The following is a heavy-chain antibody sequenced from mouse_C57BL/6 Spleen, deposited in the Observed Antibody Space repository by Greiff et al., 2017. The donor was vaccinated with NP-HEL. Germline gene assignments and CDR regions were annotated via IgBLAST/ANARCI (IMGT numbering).Heavy chain of an antibody. Sequence: QVQLQQSGAELAKPGASVKLSCKASGYTFTSYWMHWVKQRPGQGLEWIGYINPSSGYTKYNQKFKDKATLTAAKSSSTAYMQLSSLTYEDSAVYYCARGGDYDRYAMDYWGQGTSVTVSS. CDR2: INPSSGYT. J-gene: IGHJ4*01. D-gene: IGHD2-4*01. CDR1: GYTFTSYW. V-gene: IGHV1-7*01. CDR3: ARGGDYDRYAMDY.